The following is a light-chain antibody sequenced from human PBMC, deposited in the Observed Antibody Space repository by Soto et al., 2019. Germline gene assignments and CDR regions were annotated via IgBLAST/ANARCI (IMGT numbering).Light chain of an antibody. CDR1: QTISSW. CDR2: KAS. CDR3: QNYNSYSEA. Sequence: DIQMTHSPSTLSGSVGDRVTITCRASQTISSWLAWYQQKPGKAPKLLIYKASTLKSGVPSRFSGSGSGTAFTLTISSLQPDDFATYYCQNYNSYSEAFGQGTKVDIK. J-gene: IGKJ1*01. V-gene: IGKV1-5*03.